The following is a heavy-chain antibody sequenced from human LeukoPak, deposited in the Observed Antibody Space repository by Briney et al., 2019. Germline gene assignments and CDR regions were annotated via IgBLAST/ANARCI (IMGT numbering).Heavy chain of an antibody. CDR1: GGSISSRSYY. Sequence: PSETLSLTCTVSGGSISSRSYYWGWIRQPPGKGLEWIGSIYYSGSTYYNPSLQSRVTISVDTSKNQVSLKLTSVTAADTAVYYCAREAVVDFSPFDYWGQGTLVTVSS. CDR3: AREAVVDFSPFDY. J-gene: IGHJ4*02. V-gene: IGHV4-39*01. CDR2: IYYSGST. D-gene: IGHD3-9*01.